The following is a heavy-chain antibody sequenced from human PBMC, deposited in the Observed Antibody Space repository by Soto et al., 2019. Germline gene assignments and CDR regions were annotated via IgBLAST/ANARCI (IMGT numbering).Heavy chain of an antibody. Sequence: QVQLVQSGAEVKKPGSSVKVSCKASGGTFSSYAISWVRQAPGQGLEWMGGIIPIFGTANYAQKFQGRVTITADESTSTAYMELSSLRSEDTAMYYCARRATAWTRDWYFDYWGQGTLVTVSS. D-gene: IGHD5-12*01. CDR2: IIPIFGTA. J-gene: IGHJ4*02. V-gene: IGHV1-69*01. CDR3: ARRATAWTRDWYFDY. CDR1: GGTFSSYA.